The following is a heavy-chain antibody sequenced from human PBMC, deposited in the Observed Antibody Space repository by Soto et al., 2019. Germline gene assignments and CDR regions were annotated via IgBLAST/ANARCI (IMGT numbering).Heavy chain of an antibody. Sequence: GGSLRLSCAASGFTFSSYSMNWVRQAPGKGLEWVSSISSSSSYIYYADSVKGRFTISRDNAKNSLYLQMNSLRAEDTAVYYCARVGHRVDTATTDYWGQGTLVTVSS. CDR1: GFTFSSYS. CDR2: ISSSSSYI. D-gene: IGHD5-18*01. J-gene: IGHJ4*02. V-gene: IGHV3-21*01. CDR3: ARVGHRVDTATTDY.